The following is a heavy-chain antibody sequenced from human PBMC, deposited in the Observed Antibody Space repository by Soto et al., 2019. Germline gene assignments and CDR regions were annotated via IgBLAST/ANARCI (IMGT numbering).Heavy chain of an antibody. CDR1: ADCINDSRYY. V-gene: IGHV4-39*01. CDR3: ARQLHGDYLGGNWFDP. CDR2: ISHDGHA. D-gene: IGHD4-17*01. J-gene: IGHJ5*02. Sequence: KAXASLSLPCSVRADCINDSRYYWGWIRQSPEKGLEWIGSISHDGHAYYNPPLKSRVTLFADTSRNQFSLKMKSVTVADTALYFCARQLHGDYLGGNWFDPWGQGAPVTVS.